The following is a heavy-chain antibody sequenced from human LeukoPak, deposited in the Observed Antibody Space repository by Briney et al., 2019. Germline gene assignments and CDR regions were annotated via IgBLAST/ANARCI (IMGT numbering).Heavy chain of an antibody. J-gene: IGHJ4*02. CDR3: ARVYNYVWGPFDY. V-gene: IGHV4-4*02. CDR2: IYHRGST. CDR1: GGSISRSNW. D-gene: IGHD3-16*01. Sequence: SETLSLTCAVSGGSISRSNWWSWVRQPPGKGLEWIGEIYHRGSTNYNPSLRSRVTISVDKSKNQFSLKLSSVTAADTAVYYCARVYNYVWGPFDYWGQGTLVTVSS.